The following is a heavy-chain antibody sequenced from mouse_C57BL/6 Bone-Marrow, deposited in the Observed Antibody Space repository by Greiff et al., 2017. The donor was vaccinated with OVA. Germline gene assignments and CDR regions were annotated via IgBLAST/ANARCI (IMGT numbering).Heavy chain of an antibody. D-gene: IGHD2-12*01. J-gene: IGHJ1*03. Sequence: VQLQESGAELVRPGTSVKVSCKASGYAFTNYLIEWVKQRPGQGLEWIGVINPGSGGTNYNEKFKGKATLTADKSSSTAYMQLSSLTSEDSAVYFGARWGYYIWDFDVWGTGTTVTVSS. V-gene: IGHV1-54*01. CDR2: INPGSGGT. CDR1: GYAFTNYL. CDR3: ARWGYYIWDFDV.